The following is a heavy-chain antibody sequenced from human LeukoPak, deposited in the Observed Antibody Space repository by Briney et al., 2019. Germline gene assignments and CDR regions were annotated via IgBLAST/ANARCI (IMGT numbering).Heavy chain of an antibody. V-gene: IGHV1-46*01. CDR1: GYTFTSYY. CDR2: INPSGGST. J-gene: IGHJ4*02. CDR3: ARDPLSVAGTNYFDY. D-gene: IGHD6-19*01. Sequence: ASVKVSCKASGYTFTSYYMHWVREAPGQGLEWMGIINPSGGSTSYARKFQGRVTMTRDTSTSTVYMELSSLRSEDTAVYYCARDPLSVAGTNYFDYWGQGTLVTVSS.